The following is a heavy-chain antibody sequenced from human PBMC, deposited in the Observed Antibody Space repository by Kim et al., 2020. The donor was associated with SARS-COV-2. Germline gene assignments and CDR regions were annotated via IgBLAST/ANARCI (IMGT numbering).Heavy chain of an antibody. CDR1: GFTFSSYA. V-gene: IGHV3-64D*06. J-gene: IGHJ4*02. CDR3: VKSESTYYYGSGRFN. Sequence: GGSLRLSCSASGFTFSSYAMYWVRQAPGKGLEYVSAISSNGGSTYYADSVKGRFTISRDNSKNTLCLQMSSLRAEDTAVYYCVKSESTYYYGSGRFNWGQGTLVTVSS. CDR2: ISSNGGST. D-gene: IGHD3-10*01.